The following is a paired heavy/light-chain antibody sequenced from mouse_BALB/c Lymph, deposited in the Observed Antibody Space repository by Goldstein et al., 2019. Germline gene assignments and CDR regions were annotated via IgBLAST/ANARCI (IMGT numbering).Light chain of an antibody. CDR2: RTS. V-gene: IGKV4-91*01. CDR1: SSISSNY. CDR3: QQGSSIYT. Sequence: EIVLTQSPTTMAASPGEKITITCSASSSISSNYLHWYQQKPGFSPKLLIYRTSNLASGVPARFSGSGSGTSYSLTIGTMEAEDVATYYCQQGSSIYTFGGGTKLEIK. J-gene: IGKJ2*01.
Heavy chain of an antibody. Sequence: QVQLQQPGAELVMPGASVKMSCKASGYTFTDYWMHWVKQRPGQGLEWIGAIDTSDSYTSYNQKFKGKATLTVDESSSTAYMQLSSLTSEDSAVYYCARYDAWFAYWGQGTLVTVSA. CDR1: GYTFTDYW. J-gene: IGHJ3*01. CDR3: ARYDAWFAY. D-gene: IGHD2-12*01. V-gene: IGHV1-69*01. CDR2: IDTSDSYT.